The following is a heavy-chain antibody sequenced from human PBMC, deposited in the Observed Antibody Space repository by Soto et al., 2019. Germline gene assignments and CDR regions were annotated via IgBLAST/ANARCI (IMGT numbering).Heavy chain of an antibody. V-gene: IGHV4-34*01. J-gene: IGHJ5*02. D-gene: IGHD3-3*01. Sequence: SETLSLTCAVYGGSVNVYYWNWIRQPLGKGLEWIGEINHTGGTHYNPSLKSRVTMSVDTPKNQFSLRLRSVTAADTAIYYCATRITVFGLLIPPFDPWGQGTQVTVSS. CDR3: ATRITVFGLLIPPFDP. CDR1: GGSVNVYY. CDR2: INHTGGT.